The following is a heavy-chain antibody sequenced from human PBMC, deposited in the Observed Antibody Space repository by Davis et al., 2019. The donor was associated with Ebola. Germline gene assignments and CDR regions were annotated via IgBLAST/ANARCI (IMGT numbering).Heavy chain of an antibody. J-gene: IGHJ6*02. CDR1: GGSFSGYY. D-gene: IGHD3-9*01. CDR2: INHSGST. CDR3: ARAGLRYFDYYYYYYGMDV. V-gene: IGHV4-34*01. Sequence: SQTLSLTCAVYGGSFSGYYWSWIRQPPGKGLEWIGEINHSGSTNYNPSLKSRVTISVDTSKNQFSLKLSSVTAADTAVYYCARAGLRYFDYYYYYYGMDVWGQGTTVTVSS.